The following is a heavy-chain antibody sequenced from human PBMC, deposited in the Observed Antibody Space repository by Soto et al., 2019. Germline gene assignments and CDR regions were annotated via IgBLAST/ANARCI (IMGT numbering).Heavy chain of an antibody. CDR1: GFTFSSYS. CDR2: ISSSSSYI. V-gene: IGHV3-21*01. D-gene: IGHD2-2*01. J-gene: IGHJ3*02. Sequence: GGSLRLSCAASGFTFSSYSMNWVRQAPGKGLEWVSSISSSSSYIYYADSVKGRFTISRDNAKNSLYLQMNSLRAENTAVYYCARDGGLSLYCSSTSCYAFDIWGQGTMVTVSS. CDR3: ARDGGLSLYCSSTSCYAFDI.